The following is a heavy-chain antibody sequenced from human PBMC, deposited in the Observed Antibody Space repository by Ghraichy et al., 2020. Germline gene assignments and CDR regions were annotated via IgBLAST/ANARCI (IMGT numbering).Heavy chain of an antibody. CDR2: INHSGST. Sequence: SETLSLTCAVYGGSFSGYYWSWIRQPPGKGLEWIGEINHSGSTNYNPSLKSRVTISVDTSKNQFSLKLSSVTAADTAVYYCARGQKGGSGTRYYYGMDVWGQGTTVTVSS. CDR3: ARGQKGGSGTRYYYGMDV. CDR1: GGSFSGYY. D-gene: IGHD3-10*01. V-gene: IGHV4-34*01. J-gene: IGHJ6*02.